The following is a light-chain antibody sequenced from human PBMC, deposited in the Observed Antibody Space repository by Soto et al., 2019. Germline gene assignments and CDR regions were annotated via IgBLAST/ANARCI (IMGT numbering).Light chain of an antibody. V-gene: IGLV2-23*01. Sequence: QSVLTQPASVSGSPGQSITISCTGTSSDVGSYNLVSWYQQHPGKAPKLKIYEGSKRPSGVSNRFAGSKSGNTASLTISGLQAEDEADYYCCSYAGSSTPMVFGGGTKVTVL. CDR3: CSYAGSSTPMV. CDR2: EGS. CDR1: SSDVGSYNL. J-gene: IGLJ2*01.